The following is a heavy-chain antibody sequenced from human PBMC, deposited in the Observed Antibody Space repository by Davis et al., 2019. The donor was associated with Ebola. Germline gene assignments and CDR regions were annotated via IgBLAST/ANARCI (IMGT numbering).Heavy chain of an antibody. CDR1: GFTLSSYA. CDR3: TGGNSPDY. J-gene: IGHJ4*02. D-gene: IGHD4-23*01. CDR2: ISGSGGST. Sequence: GESLKISCAVSGFTLSSYAMSWVRQAPGKGLEWVSAISGSGGSTYYADSVKGRFTISRDNSKNTAYLQMNSLKTEDTAVYYCTGGNSPDYWGQGTLVTVSS. V-gene: IGHV3-23*01.